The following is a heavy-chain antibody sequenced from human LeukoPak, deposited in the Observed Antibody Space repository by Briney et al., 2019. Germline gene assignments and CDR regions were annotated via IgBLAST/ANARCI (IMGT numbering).Heavy chain of an antibody. CDR1: GFTFSSYA. V-gene: IGHV3-23*01. Sequence: GGSLRLSCAASGFTFSSYAMSWVRQAPGKGLEWVSAISGSGGSTYYADSVKGRFTISRDNSKNTLYLQMNSLRAEDTAVYYCAKDLSRRYYYDSGGYWSWGQGTLVTVSS. J-gene: IGHJ5*02. D-gene: IGHD3-22*01. CDR3: AKDLSRRYYYDSGGYWS. CDR2: ISGSGGST.